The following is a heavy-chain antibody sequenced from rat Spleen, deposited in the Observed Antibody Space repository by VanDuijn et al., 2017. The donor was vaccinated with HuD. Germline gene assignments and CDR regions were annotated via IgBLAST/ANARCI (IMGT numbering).Heavy chain of an antibody. CDR2: ISTGGGNT. CDR3: ARHGYTTDYLNWFAY. Sequence: EVQLVESGGGLVQPGRSLTLSCAASGFTFSDYYMAWVRQAPTKGLEWVASISTGGGNTYYRDSVKGRFTISRDNAKNIQYLQMDSLRSEDTATYYCARHGYTTDYLNWFAYWGQGTLVTVSS. V-gene: IGHV5S13*01. J-gene: IGHJ3*01. D-gene: IGHD1-6*01. CDR1: GFTFSDYY.